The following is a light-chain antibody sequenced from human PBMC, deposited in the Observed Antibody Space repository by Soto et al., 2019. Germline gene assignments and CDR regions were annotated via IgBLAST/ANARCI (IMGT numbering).Light chain of an antibody. V-gene: IGKV1-6*01. J-gene: IGKJ1*01. CDR2: AAS. CDR3: LQEFSYPQWT. CDR1: QGIRND. Sequence: AIQMTQSPSSLSASVGDRVTITCRASQGIRNDLGWYQQKPGKAPKLLIYAASSLQSGVPSRFIGSESGKDFNLTISSLQREDFATYYCLQEFSYPQWTFGQGTKVEIK.